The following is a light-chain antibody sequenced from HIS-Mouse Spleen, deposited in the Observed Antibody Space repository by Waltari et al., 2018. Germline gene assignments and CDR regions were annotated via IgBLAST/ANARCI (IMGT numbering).Light chain of an antibody. J-gene: IGKJ1*01. V-gene: IGKV3-20*01. Sequence: EIVLTQSPGTLSLSPGERATLSCRASQSVSSSYLAWYQQKPGQAPRLLIYGASSRATGIPDRFSGNGSGTDFTLTISRLEPEDFAVYYCQQYGSSRWTFGQGTKVEIK. CDR2: GAS. CDR1: QSVSSSY. CDR3: QQYGSSRWT.